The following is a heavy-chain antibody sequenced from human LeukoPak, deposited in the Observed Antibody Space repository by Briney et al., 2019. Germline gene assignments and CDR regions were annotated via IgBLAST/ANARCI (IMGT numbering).Heavy chain of an antibody. CDR1: GGSFSGYY. CDR3: ARSPGLRFLKWLLLCYMDV. D-gene: IGHD3-3*01. CDR2: INHSGST. V-gene: IGHV4-34*01. J-gene: IGHJ6*03. Sequence: PSETLSLTCAVYGGSFSGYYWSWIRQPPGKGLEWIGEINHSGSTNYNPSLKSRVTISVDTSKNQFSLKLSSVTAADTAVYYCARSPGLRFLKWLLLCYMDVWGKGTTVTVPS.